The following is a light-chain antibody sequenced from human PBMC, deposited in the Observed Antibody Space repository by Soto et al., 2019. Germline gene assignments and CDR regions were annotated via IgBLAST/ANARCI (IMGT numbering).Light chain of an antibody. CDR2: GAS. CDR3: LQYGSTPGT. Sequence: EIVLTQSPGTLSLSPGERATLSCRASQSIPNSYLSWYQHKPGQAPRLLIHGASSRATGTPDRFSGSGSGTDFTLIIDRLEPEDFALYYCLQYGSTPGTCGQGTKVDLK. J-gene: IGKJ1*01. V-gene: IGKV3-20*01. CDR1: QSIPNSY.